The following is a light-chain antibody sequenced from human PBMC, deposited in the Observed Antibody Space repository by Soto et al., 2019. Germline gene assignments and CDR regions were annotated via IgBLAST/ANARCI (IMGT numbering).Light chain of an antibody. J-gene: IGKJ1*01. Sequence: DIVMTQSPDSLAVSLGERATINCKSSQSVLYSSNNKNYLAWYQQKPGQPPKLLINWASTRESGVPDRFSGSGSGTDFTLTISSLQAEDVAVYYCQQYYNTPQTFGQGTKVEIK. CDR2: WAS. CDR3: QQYYNTPQT. V-gene: IGKV4-1*01. CDR1: QSVLYSSNNKNY.